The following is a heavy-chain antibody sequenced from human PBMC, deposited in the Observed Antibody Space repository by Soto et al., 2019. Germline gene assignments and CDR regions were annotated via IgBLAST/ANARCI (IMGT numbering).Heavy chain of an antibody. J-gene: IGHJ5*02. D-gene: IGHD2-2*01. CDR1: GYTFTSYS. CDR2: INVYNGNT. V-gene: IGHV1-18*01. Sequence: QVQLVQSGAEVKKPGASVKVSCKTSGYTFTSYSISWVRPAPGQGLEWMGWINVYNGNTKYAQNLQGRVTMTTDTATSTAYMEMRSLRSDDTAVYYCARDLAVGWFDPWGQGTLVTVSS. CDR3: ARDLAVGWFDP.